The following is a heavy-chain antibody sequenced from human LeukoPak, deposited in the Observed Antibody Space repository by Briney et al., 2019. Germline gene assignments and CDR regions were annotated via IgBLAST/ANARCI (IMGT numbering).Heavy chain of an antibody. CDR2: VYYSGST. CDR1: GVSVSSGNYY. J-gene: IGHJ3*02. V-gene: IGHV4-61*01. D-gene: IGHD3-22*01. CDR3: ARAEYYHDSSGYYHTSAYDI. Sequence: PSETLSLTCTVSGVSVSSGNYYWSWIRQPPGKGLEWIGYVYYSGSTDYNPSPKSRVTISVDTSKNQVSLKLSSVTAADTAVYYCARAEYYHDSSGYYHTSAYDIWGQGTMVTVSS.